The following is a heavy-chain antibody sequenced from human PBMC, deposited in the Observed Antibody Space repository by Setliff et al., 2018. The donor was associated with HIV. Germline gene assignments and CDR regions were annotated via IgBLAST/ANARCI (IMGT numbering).Heavy chain of an antibody. D-gene: IGHD2-21*02. CDR3: AVALRAVTAYFDY. J-gene: IGHJ4*02. CDR1: GGSFSNYY. Sequence: PSETLSLTCAVYGGSFSNYYWSWIRQPPGKGLEWIGRIYTCGSTNYNPSLKRRVTISVDTSKNQFSLKLSSVTATDTAVYFCAVALRAVTAYFDYWGQGTLVTVSS. CDR2: IYTCGST. V-gene: IGHV4-59*10.